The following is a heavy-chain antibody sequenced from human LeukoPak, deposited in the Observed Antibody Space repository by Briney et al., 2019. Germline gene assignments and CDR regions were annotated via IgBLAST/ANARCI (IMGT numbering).Heavy chain of an antibody. CDR3: AKGRYYSDNSDAFEI. J-gene: IGHJ3*02. CDR1: GFTFSSYA. D-gene: IGHD3-22*01. V-gene: IGHV3-23*01. Sequence: GGSLRLSCAASGFTFSSYAMSWVRQAPGKGLEWVSGINGSGGSTYYADSVKGRFTISRDNSKNTLYLQMNSLRAEDTAVYHCAKGRYYSDNSDAFEIWGQGTMVTVSS. CDR2: INGSGGST.